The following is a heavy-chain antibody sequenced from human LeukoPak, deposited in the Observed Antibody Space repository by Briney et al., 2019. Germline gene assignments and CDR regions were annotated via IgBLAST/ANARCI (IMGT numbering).Heavy chain of an antibody. D-gene: IGHD5-18*01. CDR3: ARRDTAMVYGMDV. Sequence: EASVKVSCKASGGTFISYAISWVRQAPGQGLECMGGIIPIFGTANYAQKFQGRVTITADESTITAYMELSSLRSEDTAVYYCARRDTAMVYGMDVWGQGTTVTVSS. CDR1: GGTFISYA. CDR2: IIPIFGTA. J-gene: IGHJ6*02. V-gene: IGHV1-69*13.